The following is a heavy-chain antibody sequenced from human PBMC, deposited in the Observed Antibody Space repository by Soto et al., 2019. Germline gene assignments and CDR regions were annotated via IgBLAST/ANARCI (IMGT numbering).Heavy chain of an antibody. CDR2: IWYDGSKK. J-gene: IGHJ6*02. CDR1: GFTFSYYG. D-gene: IGHD5-18*01. Sequence: QVQLVESGGGVVQPGRSLRLSCEASGFTFSYYGMHWVRQAPGKGLEWVAVIWYDGSKKFYADSVKGRFTISRDNSKNTLFLQMNSLRAEDTAVYYCARDRGSYGYYYGMDVWGQGTTVTVSS. V-gene: IGHV3-33*01. CDR3: ARDRGSYGYYYGMDV.